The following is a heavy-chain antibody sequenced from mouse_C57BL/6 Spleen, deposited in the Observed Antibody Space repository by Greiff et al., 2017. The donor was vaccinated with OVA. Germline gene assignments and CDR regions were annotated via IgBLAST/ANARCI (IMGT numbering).Heavy chain of an antibody. J-gene: IGHJ2*01. Sequence: EVQLQQSGPELVKPGASVKISCKASGYTFTDYYMNWVKQSHGKSLEWIGDINPNNGGTSYNQKFKGKASLTVDKSSSTAYMELRSLTSEDSAVYYCAKRDIYYYFDYWGQGTTLTVSS. CDR1: GYTFTDYY. V-gene: IGHV1-26*01. CDR2: INPNNGGT. CDR3: AKRDIYYYFDY. D-gene: IGHD2-1*01.